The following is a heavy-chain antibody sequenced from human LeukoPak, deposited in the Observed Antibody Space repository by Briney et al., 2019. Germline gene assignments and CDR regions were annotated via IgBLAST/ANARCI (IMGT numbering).Heavy chain of an antibody. V-gene: IGHV3-21*01. J-gene: IGHJ4*02. CDR1: GSTFSSYS. CDR3: ARDRPTGTTNFDY. Sequence: NAGGSLRLSCAASGSTFSSYSMNWVRQAPGKGLEWVSSISSSSSYIYYADSVKGRFTISRDNAKNSLYLQMNSLRAEDTAVYYCARDRPTGTTNFDYWGQGTLVTVSS. D-gene: IGHD1-7*01. CDR2: ISSSSSYI.